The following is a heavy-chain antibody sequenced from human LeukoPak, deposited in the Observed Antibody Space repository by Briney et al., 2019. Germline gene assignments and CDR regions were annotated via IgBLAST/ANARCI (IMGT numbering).Heavy chain of an antibody. CDR3: ARLREPKWLRLSPYFDY. J-gene: IGHJ4*02. Sequence: SETLSLTCTVSGGSISSYYRSWIRQPPGKGLEWIGYIYTSGSTNYNPSLKSRVTISVDTSKNQFSLKLSSVTAADTAVYYCARLREPKWLRLSPYFDYWGQGTLVTVSS. D-gene: IGHD5-12*01. CDR2: IYTSGST. CDR1: GGSISSYY. V-gene: IGHV4-4*09.